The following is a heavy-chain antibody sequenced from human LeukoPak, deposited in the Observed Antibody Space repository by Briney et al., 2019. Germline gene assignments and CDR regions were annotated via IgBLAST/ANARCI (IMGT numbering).Heavy chain of an antibody. J-gene: IGHJ1*01. Sequence: PSETLSLTCTVSGGSISSYSWSWIRQPPGKGLEWIGYIYHSGSTYYNPSLKSRVTISVDRSKNQFSLKLSSVTAADTAVYYCARAVGFGELSFQHWGQGTLVTVSS. D-gene: IGHD3-10*01. CDR2: IYHSGST. V-gene: IGHV4-30-2*01. CDR3: ARAVGFGELSFQH. CDR1: GGSISSYS.